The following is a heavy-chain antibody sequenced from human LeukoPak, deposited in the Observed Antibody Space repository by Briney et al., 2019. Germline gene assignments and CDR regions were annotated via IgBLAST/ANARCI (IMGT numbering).Heavy chain of an antibody. D-gene: IGHD2-15*01. CDR2: FDPEDGET. V-gene: IGHV1-24*01. CDR3: ATESLVDDAFDI. J-gene: IGHJ3*02. CDR1: GYTLTELS. Sequence: ASVKVSCMVSGYTLTELSMHWVRQAPGKGLEWMGGFDPEDGETIYAQKFQGRVTMTEDTSTDTAYMELSSLRSEDTAVYYCATESLVDDAFDIWGQGTMVTVSS.